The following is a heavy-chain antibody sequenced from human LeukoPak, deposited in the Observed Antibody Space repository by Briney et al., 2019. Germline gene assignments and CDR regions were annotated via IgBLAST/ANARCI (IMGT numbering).Heavy chain of an antibody. J-gene: IGHJ5*02. V-gene: IGHV4-4*07. CDR2: IYTSGNT. D-gene: IGHD2-15*01. CDR3: ARAAIGYCSGGSCLGDWFDP. CDR1: GGSISSYY. Sequence: KPSETLSLTCTVSGGSISSYYWSWIRQPAGKGLEWIGRIYTSGNTNHNPSLKSRVTMSVDTSKNQFSLKLSSVAAADTAVYYCARAAIGYCSGGSCLGDWFDPWGQGTLVTVSS.